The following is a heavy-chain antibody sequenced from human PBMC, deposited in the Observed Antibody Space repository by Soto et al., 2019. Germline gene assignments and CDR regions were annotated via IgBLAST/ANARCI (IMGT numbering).Heavy chain of an antibody. CDR3: ARVPDY. V-gene: IGHV4-30-2*01. J-gene: IGHJ4*02. Sequence: QLQLQESGSGLVKPSQTLSVTCAGSGGSISSSGYSWSWIRRPPGKGLELIGYMYHSGSTYCNPSLTSRVTISIDRSKTQFSLKLRSGTAADTAVYYGARVPDYWGQGLMVTVAS. CDR1: GGSISSSGYS. D-gene: IGHD2-2*01. CDR2: MYHSGST.